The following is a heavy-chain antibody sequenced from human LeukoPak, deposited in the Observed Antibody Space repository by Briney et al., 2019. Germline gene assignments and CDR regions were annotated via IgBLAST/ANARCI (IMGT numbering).Heavy chain of an antibody. Sequence: GGSLRLSCAASGFTFSSYSMTWVRQAPGKGLEWVSSISSSSSYIYYADSVKGRFTISRDNAKNSLYLQMNSLRAEDTAVYYCARSGGNILFDYWGQGTLVTVSS. CDR1: GFTFSSYS. J-gene: IGHJ4*02. CDR2: ISSSSSYI. D-gene: IGHD4-23*01. CDR3: ARSGGNILFDY. V-gene: IGHV3-21*01.